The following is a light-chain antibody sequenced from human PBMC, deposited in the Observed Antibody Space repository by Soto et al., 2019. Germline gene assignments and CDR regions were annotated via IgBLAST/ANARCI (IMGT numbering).Light chain of an antibody. CDR1: QSVSSSY. Sequence: EIVVTQSPGTLSLSPGERATLSCRASQSVSSSYLAWYQQKPGQAPRPLIYGASSRATGIPDRFSGSGSGTDFTLTISRLEPEYFAVYYCQQYGSSPQLPFGGGTKVEIK. V-gene: IGKV3-20*01. J-gene: IGKJ4*01. CDR3: QQYGSSPQLP. CDR2: GAS.